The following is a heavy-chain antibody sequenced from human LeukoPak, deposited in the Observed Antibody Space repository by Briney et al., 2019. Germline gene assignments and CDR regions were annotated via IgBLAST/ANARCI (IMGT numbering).Heavy chain of an antibody. Sequence: SETLSLTCTVSGGSISSSSYYWGWIRQPPGKGLEWIGSTYYSGSPYYNPSLKTRVTISVDTSKNQFSPKLSSVTAADTAVYYCARDQGNADSSGWYLVGNAFDMWGQGTMVTVSS. CDR3: ARDQGNADSSGWYLVGNAFDM. CDR2: TYYSGSP. D-gene: IGHD6-19*01. V-gene: IGHV4-39*07. J-gene: IGHJ3*02. CDR1: GGSISSSSYY.